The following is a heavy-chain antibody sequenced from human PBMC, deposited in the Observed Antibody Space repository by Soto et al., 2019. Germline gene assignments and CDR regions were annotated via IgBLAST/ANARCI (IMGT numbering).Heavy chain of an antibody. Sequence: GGSLRLSCAASGFTFSSYAMSWVRQAPGKGLEWVSAISGSGGSTYYADSVKGRFTISRDNSKNTLYLQMNSLRAEDTAVYYCAKDPNRIAAAGPMGYYFDYWGQGTLVTVSS. D-gene: IGHD6-13*01. V-gene: IGHV3-23*01. CDR2: ISGSGGST. CDR3: AKDPNRIAAAGPMGYYFDY. CDR1: GFTFSSYA. J-gene: IGHJ4*02.